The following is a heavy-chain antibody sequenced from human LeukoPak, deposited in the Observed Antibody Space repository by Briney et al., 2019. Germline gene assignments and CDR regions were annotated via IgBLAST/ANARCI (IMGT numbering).Heavy chain of an antibody. Sequence: PSETLSLTCTVSGGSVSSYYWSWIRRPPGRELEWIAYLSHSGSSDSNPSLTSRVTTLVDTSKNQFSLKLTSVTAADTAVYYCARARYANAWYAFDIWGHGTMVTVSS. CDR1: GGSVSSYY. D-gene: IGHD2-2*01. CDR3: ARARYANAWYAFDI. CDR2: LSHSGSS. V-gene: IGHV4-59*02. J-gene: IGHJ3*02.